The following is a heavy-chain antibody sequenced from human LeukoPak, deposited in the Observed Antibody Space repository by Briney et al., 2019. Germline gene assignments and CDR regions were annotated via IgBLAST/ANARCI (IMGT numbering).Heavy chain of an antibody. Sequence: GGSLRLSCAASGFTFSDYAMSWVRQAPGKGLEWVSAISGSGGSTYYADSVKGRFTISRDNSKNTLYLQMNSLRAEDTAVYYCAKDLYYYGSGSPLGYWGQGTLVTVSS. J-gene: IGHJ4*02. CDR2: ISGSGGST. V-gene: IGHV3-23*01. D-gene: IGHD3-10*01. CDR3: AKDLYYYGSGSPLGY. CDR1: GFTFSDYA.